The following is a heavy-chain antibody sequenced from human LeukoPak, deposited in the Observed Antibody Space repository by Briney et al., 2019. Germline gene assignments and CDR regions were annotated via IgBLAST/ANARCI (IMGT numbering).Heavy chain of an antibody. J-gene: IGHJ4*02. D-gene: IGHD3-10*01. CDR2: ISGDGDNT. CDR1: GFTFSFHG. V-gene: IGHV3-23*01. CDR3: AKAKELLWFGELFPLDY. Sequence: GGTLRLSCAASGFTFSFHGMSWVRQAPGKGLEWVSAISGDGDNTYYADSVKGRFTISRDNSKNTLYLQMNSLRAEDTAVYYCAKAKELLWFGELFPLDYWGQGTLVTVSS.